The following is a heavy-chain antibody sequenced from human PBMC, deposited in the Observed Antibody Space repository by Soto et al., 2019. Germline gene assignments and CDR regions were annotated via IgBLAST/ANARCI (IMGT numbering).Heavy chain of an antibody. CDR2: ISYDGSNQ. D-gene: IGHD3-16*02. V-gene: IGHV3-30*18. Sequence: QVQLVESGGGVVQPGRSLRLSCAASGFTFSSYGMHWVRQAPGKGREWVAIISYDGSNQYYADSVKGRFTISRDNSKNTLDLQMNSLRTEDTAVYYCAKALGELSPESYDHWGQGVLVTVSS. CDR1: GFTFSSYG. CDR3: AKALGELSPESYDH. J-gene: IGHJ4*02.